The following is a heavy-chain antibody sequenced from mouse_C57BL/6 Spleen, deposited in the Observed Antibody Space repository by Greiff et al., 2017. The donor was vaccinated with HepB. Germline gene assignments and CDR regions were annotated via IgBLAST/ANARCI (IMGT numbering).Heavy chain of an antibody. CDR3: ARFYYGSSHYFDY. Sequence: QVQLQQPGAELVKPGASVKLSCKASGYTFTSYWMQWVKQRPGQGLEWIGEIDPSDSYTNYNQKFKGKATLTVDTSSSTAYMQLSSLTSEDSAVYYCARFYYGSSHYFDYWGQGITLTVSS. CDR2: IDPSDSYT. CDR1: GYTFTSYW. V-gene: IGHV1-50*01. D-gene: IGHD1-1*01. J-gene: IGHJ2*01.